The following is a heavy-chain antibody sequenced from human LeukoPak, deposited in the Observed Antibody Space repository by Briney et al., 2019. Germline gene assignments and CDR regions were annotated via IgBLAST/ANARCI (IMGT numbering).Heavy chain of an antibody. V-gene: IGHV3-48*03. CDR2: ISRSANTT. Sequence: PGGSLRLSCAASGFTFSSYEMNWVRKAPGNGREWVSSISRSANTTYYADSVKGRFTISRDNAKNSLYLQLNSLRAEDTAVYYCATRGYYYDSGGYSYFDYWGQGTLVTVSS. D-gene: IGHD3-22*01. CDR1: GFTFSSYE. CDR3: ATRGYYYDSGGYSYFDY. J-gene: IGHJ4*02.